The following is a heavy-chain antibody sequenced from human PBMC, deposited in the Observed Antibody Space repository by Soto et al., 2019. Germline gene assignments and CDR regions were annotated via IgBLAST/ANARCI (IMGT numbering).Heavy chain of an antibody. CDR2: IYHGGST. D-gene: IGHD6-13*01. Sequence: SETLSLTCAVSGYSISSNYYWGWIRQPPGKGLEWIGSIYHGGSTYYNPSFKSRVTISVDTSKNQFSLKLSSVTAADTAVYYCARAIEMAAGGYWIYHWFDPWGQGTLVTVSS. J-gene: IGHJ5*02. CDR3: ARAIEMAAGGYWIYHWFDP. V-gene: IGHV4-38-2*01. CDR1: GYSISSNYY.